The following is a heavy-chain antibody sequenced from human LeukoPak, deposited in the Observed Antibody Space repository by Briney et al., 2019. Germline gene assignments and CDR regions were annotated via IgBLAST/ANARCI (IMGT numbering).Heavy chain of an antibody. J-gene: IGHJ4*02. CDR1: DVSIFSSNW. Sequence: SETLSLTCDVSDVSIFSSNWWSWVRQPPGKGLFWIGQISPSGSTNYSPSLKSRVTISVDKSKTQFSLTFTSVTASDTAVYYCARSPPKRLTDDYWGQGTLVTVSS. CDR2: ISPSGST. V-gene: IGHV4-4*02. CDR3: ARSPPKRLTDDY.